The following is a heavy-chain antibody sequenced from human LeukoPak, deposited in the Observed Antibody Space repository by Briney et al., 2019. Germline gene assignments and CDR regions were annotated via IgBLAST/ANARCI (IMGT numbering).Heavy chain of an antibody. CDR3: ARGGGGGYCSGGSCYGVYYFDY. Sequence: GGSLRLSCAASGFTFSSYSMNWVRQAPGKGLEWVSSISSSSSYIYYADSVKGRFTISRDNAKNSLYPQMNSLRAEDTAVYYCARGGGGGYCSGGSCYGVYYFDYWGQGTLVTVSS. D-gene: IGHD2-15*01. CDR2: ISSSSSYI. V-gene: IGHV3-21*01. CDR1: GFTFSSYS. J-gene: IGHJ4*02.